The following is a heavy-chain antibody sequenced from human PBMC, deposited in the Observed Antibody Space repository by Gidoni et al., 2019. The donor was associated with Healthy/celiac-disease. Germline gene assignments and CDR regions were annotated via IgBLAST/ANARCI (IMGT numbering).Heavy chain of an antibody. D-gene: IGHD3-22*01. J-gene: IGHJ4*02. CDR2: SSYT. CDR3: ARVDRTYYYDSSGYFTTSYYFDY. V-gene: IGHV3-11*05. Sequence: SSYTNYADSVKGRFTISRDNAKNSLYLQMNSLRAEDTAVYYCARVDRTYYYDSSGYFTTSYYFDYWGQGTLVTVSS.